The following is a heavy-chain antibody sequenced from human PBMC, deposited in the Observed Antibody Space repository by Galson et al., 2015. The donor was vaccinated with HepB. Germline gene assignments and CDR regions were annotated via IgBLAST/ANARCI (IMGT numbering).Heavy chain of an antibody. CDR3: ARDRVPVAYGYYYHYMDV. V-gene: IGHV1-46*01. CDR2: INPSGGTT. D-gene: IGHD4-17*01. Sequence: SVKVSCKASGYAFTTYYMHWVRQAPGQGLAWMGIINPSGGTTAYAQTFRGRVTMTRDTSTSIVYMELSSLTSDDTAVYYCARDRVPVAYGYYYHYMDVWGKGTTVTVSS. J-gene: IGHJ6*03. CDR1: GYAFTTYY.